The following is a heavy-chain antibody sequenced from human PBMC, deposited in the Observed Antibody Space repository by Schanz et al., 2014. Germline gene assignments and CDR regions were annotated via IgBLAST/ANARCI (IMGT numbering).Heavy chain of an antibody. V-gene: IGHV3-48*01. D-gene: IGHD5-12*01. CDR2: ISGSSRTI. CDR1: GFGFSSYS. J-gene: IGHJ4*02. CDR3: ARDFHGYGPHLDY. Sequence: VQLVESGGGLIQPGGSLRLSCAASGFGFSSYSMNWVRQAPGKGLEWVSYISGSSRTIYYADSMKGRFTVSRDNSKNTLYLQLNSLRAEDTAVYYCARDFHGYGPHLDYWGQGSLVTVSS.